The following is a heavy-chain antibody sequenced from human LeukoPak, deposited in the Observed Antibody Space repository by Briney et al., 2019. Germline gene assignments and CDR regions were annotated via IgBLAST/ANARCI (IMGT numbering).Heavy chain of an antibody. CDR1: GYTFTGYY. V-gene: IGHV1-2*02. CDR3: ARDGYSGYDSIQLWFCLDY. J-gene: IGHJ4*02. D-gene: IGHD5-12*01. CDR2: INPNSGGT. Sequence: ASVKVSCKASGYTFTGYYKHWVRQAPGQGLEWMGWINPNSGGTNYAQKFQGRVTMTRDTSISTAYMELSRLRSDDTAVYYCARDGYSGYDSIQLWFCLDYWGQGTLVTVSS.